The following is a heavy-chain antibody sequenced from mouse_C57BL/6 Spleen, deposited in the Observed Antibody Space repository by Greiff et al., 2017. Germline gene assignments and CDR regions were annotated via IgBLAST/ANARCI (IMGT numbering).Heavy chain of an antibody. J-gene: IGHJ1*03. V-gene: IGHV14-2*01. D-gene: IGHD3-2*02. Sequence: EVQLQESGAELVKPGASVKLSCTASGFNIKDYYMHWVKQGTEQGLEWIGRIDPEDGETKYAPNFQVKATITAATASNTAYLQLSSLTSEDTAVYYCAPTAQATYYDVWGTGTTVTVSS. CDR2: IDPEDGET. CDR1: GFNIKDYY. CDR3: APTAQATYYDV.